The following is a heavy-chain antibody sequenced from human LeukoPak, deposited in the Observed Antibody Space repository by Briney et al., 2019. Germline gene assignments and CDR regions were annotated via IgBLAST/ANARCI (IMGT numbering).Heavy chain of an antibody. V-gene: IGHV5-51*01. J-gene: IGHJ4*02. Sequence: GESLKISCKGSGYSFTSYWIGWVRQMPGKGLEWMGIIYPGDSDTRYSPSFQGQVTISADKSISTAYLQWSSLKASDTAMYYCARSIETWFGDSSRGSYFDYWGQGTLVTVSS. D-gene: IGHD3-10*01. CDR1: GYSFTSYW. CDR2: IYPGDSDT. CDR3: ARSIETWFGDSSRGSYFDY.